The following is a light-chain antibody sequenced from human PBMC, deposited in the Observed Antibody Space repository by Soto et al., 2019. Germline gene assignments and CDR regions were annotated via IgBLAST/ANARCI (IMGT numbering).Light chain of an antibody. CDR3: QQYKSFCPYS. CDR2: GAS. V-gene: IGKV1-5*03. Sequence: DIRMPQSPSTPPASVGDRVTITCRASEPISRWLAWYQQKPGKAPKLLIHGASTLDGGVPTRFSGSGTGTDFSLTIDSLPPNDFASHYYQQYKSFCPYSCGRGTQL. J-gene: IGKJ2*01. CDR1: EPISRW.